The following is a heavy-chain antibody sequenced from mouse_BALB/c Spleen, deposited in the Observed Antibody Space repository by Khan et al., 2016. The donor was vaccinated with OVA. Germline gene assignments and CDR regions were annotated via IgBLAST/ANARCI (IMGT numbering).Heavy chain of an antibody. CDR3: ASHLTGSFAY. J-gene: IGHJ3*01. D-gene: IGHD4-1*01. Sequence: EVQLQESGGDLVKPGGSLKLSCAASGFIFSSYSMSWVRQTPDKRLEWVATISSGGDYTYYPDSVKGRFTISRDDAKNTLYLQMSSLKSEDTAMCYCASHLTGSFAYWGQGTLVTVSA. CDR2: ISSGGDYT. V-gene: IGHV5-6*01. CDR1: GFIFSSYS.